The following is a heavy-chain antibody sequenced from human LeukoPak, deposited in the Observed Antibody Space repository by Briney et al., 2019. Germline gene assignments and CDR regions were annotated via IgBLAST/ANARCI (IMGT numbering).Heavy chain of an antibody. Sequence: PGRSLRLSCAASGFTFSSYGMHWVRQAPGKGLEWVAVIWYDGSNKYYADSVKGRFTISRDNSKNTLYLQMNSLRAEDTAVYCCAREGYSYGYYFDYWGQGTLVTVSS. CDR3: AREGYSYGYYFDY. CDR2: IWYDGSNK. CDR1: GFTFSSYG. D-gene: IGHD5-18*01. V-gene: IGHV3-33*01. J-gene: IGHJ4*02.